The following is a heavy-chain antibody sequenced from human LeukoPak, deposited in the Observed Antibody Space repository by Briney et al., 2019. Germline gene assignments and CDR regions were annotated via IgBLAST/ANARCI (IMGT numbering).Heavy chain of an antibody. D-gene: IGHD4-23*01. J-gene: IGHJ4*02. Sequence: PGGSLRLSCAASEFTFSIYWMHWVRQAPGKGLVWVSRINSDGSSTNYADSVKGRFTISRDNAKNTLYLQMNSLSIEDTAVYYCASGYSSDYGGNVYWGRGTLVTVSS. CDR2: INSDGSST. V-gene: IGHV3-74*01. CDR3: ASGYSSDYGGNVY. CDR1: EFTFSIYW.